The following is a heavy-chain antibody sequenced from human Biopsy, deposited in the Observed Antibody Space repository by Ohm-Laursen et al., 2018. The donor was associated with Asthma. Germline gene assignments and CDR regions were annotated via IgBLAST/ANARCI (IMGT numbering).Heavy chain of an antibody. CDR3: ARGYSGSDRIVYYYSGLEV. D-gene: IGHD5-12*01. CDR2: IIPIFGPT. V-gene: IGHV1-69*15. CDR1: GGTFSRYA. J-gene: IGHJ6*02. Sequence: SSVKVSCKASGGTFSRYAISWVRQAPGQGLEWMGRIIPIFGPTNYAQKFQGRVTISADDSTSTAYMELSSLSPEDTAVYYCARGYSGSDRIVYYYSGLEVWGQGTTVTVSS.